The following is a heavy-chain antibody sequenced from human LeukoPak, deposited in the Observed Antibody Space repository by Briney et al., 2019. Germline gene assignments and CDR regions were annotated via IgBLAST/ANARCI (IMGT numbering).Heavy chain of an antibody. CDR2: IKQDGSEK. V-gene: IGHV3-7*01. CDR1: GFTFSSYW. J-gene: IGHJ3*02. D-gene: IGHD3-10*01. CDR3: ASMVRGVIDAFDI. Sequence: PGGSLRLSCAASGFTFSSYWMSWVRQAPGKGLEWVANIKQDGSEKYYVDSVKGRFTISRDNAKNSLYLQMNSLRAEDTAVYYCASMVRGVIDAFDIWGQGTMVTVSS.